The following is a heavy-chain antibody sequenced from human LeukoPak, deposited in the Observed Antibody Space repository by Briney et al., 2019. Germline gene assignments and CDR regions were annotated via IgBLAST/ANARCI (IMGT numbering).Heavy chain of an antibody. CDR3: ARSYVTVTTFDY. CDR1: GFTFSSYW. Sequence: GXXLRLSCAASGFTFSSYWMSWVRQAPGKGLEWVANIKQDGSEKYYVDSVKGRFTISRDNAKNSLYLQMNSLRAEDTAVYYCARSYVTVTTFDYWGQGTLVTVSS. V-gene: IGHV3-7*01. CDR2: IKQDGSEK. J-gene: IGHJ4*02. D-gene: IGHD4-11*01.